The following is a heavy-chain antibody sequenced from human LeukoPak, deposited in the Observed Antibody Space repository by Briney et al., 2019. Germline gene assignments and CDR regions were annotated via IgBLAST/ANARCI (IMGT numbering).Heavy chain of an antibody. D-gene: IGHD4-17*01. CDR3: ARHVGRAGDEPYFDY. CDR1: GGSISSRRYY. CDR2: IYNSGIM. Sequence: SETLSLTCTVSGGSISSRRYYWGWIRQPPGQGLEWIGSIYNSGIMYYDPSLKSRVTISVDTSKNQFSLNLISVTAADTAVYYCARHVGRAGDEPYFDYWGQGALVTVSS. V-gene: IGHV4-39*01. J-gene: IGHJ4*02.